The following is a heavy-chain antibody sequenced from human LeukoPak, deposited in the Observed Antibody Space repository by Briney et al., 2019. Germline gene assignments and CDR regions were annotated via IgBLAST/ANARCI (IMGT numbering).Heavy chain of an antibody. CDR1: GFTFSSYE. CDR2: TSGSGVTT. Sequence: GGSLRLSCAASGFTFSSYEMNWVRQAPGKGLEWVSATSGSGVTTYYADSVRGRFTISRDNSENTVYLQMSSLRIEDTAVYYCAKDQNGGWGQGTQVTVSS. V-gene: IGHV3-23*01. CDR3: AKDQNGG. D-gene: IGHD3-16*01. J-gene: IGHJ4*02.